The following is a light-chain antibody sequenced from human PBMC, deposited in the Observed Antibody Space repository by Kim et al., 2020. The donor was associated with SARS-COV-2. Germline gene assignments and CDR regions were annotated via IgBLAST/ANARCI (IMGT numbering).Light chain of an antibody. CDR1: QSVSSN. V-gene: IGKV3-15*01. CDR2: GAS. J-gene: IGKJ4*01. Sequence: SPVESATRAYRASQSVSSNLSWCHQKPGQAPRLLINGASTKATGIPARCSGSGCGTEFTLTISSLQSEDFAVYYWQQYNNWPPLTFGGGTKVDIK. CDR3: QQYNNWPPLT.